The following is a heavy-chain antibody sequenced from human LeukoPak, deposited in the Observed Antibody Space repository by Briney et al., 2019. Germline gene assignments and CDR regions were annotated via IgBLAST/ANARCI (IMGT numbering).Heavy chain of an antibody. CDR2: IYPGDSDT. J-gene: IGHJ3*02. CDR1: GYSFTSYW. V-gene: IGHV5-51*01. Sequence: GESLKISCKGSGYSFTSYWIGWVRQMPGKGLEWMGIIYPGDSDTRYSPSFQGQVTISADKSISTAYLQWSSLKVSDTAMYYCARHLYGGNSADAFDIWGQGTMVTVSS. CDR3: ARHLYGGNSADAFDI. D-gene: IGHD4-23*01.